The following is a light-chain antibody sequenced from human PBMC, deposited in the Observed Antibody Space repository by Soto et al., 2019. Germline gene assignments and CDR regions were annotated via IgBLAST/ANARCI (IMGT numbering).Light chain of an antibody. CDR2: GAF. CDR3: QQYHDWPLT. Sequence: IVVTQSPATLSVSPGERVALACRASQSVYSSLAWSQQRPGQAPRLLIYGAFNRATCIPARVTGTVSGTDFTLTISSLQSEDFALYYCQQYHDWPLTFGRGPRWIS. CDR1: QSVYSS. V-gene: IGKV3-15*01. J-gene: IGKJ1*01.